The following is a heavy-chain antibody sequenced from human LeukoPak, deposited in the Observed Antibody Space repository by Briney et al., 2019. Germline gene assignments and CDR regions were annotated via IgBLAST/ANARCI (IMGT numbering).Heavy chain of an antibody. CDR2: INSDGSST. D-gene: IGHD3-10*01. Sequence: GGSLRLSCAASGFTFSSYWVHWVRQAPGKGLVWVSRINSDGSSTNYADSVKGRFTISRDNAKNTLYPQMNSLRPEDTAVYYCAREVQGSGSRGFDIWGQGTMVTVSS. CDR1: GFTFSSYW. J-gene: IGHJ3*02. CDR3: AREVQGSGSRGFDI. V-gene: IGHV3-74*01.